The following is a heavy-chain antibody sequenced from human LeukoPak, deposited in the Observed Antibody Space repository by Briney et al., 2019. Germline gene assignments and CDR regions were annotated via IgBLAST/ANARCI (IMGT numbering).Heavy chain of an antibody. D-gene: IGHD4-17*01. Sequence: PGGSLRLFCAASGFTFSSYAMSWVRQAPGKGLEWVSVISGSDYRTNYADSVKGRFTISRDNFKNTLYLQMNSLRAEDTAVYYCAKHKESYGDSCFDDYWGQGTLVTVSS. CDR1: GFTFSSYA. CDR2: ISGSDYRT. CDR3: AKHKESYGDSCFDDY. V-gene: IGHV3-23*01. J-gene: IGHJ4*02.